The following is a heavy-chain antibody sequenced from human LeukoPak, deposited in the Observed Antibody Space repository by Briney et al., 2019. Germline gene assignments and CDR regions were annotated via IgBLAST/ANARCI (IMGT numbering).Heavy chain of an antibody. Sequence: SETLSLTCTVSGGSISSYYWSWIRQPPGKGLEWIGYIYYSGSTNYNPSLKSRVTISVDTSKNQLSLKLSSVTAADTAVYYCARHYYDSSGYYYDAFDIWGQGTMVTVSS. CDR2: IYYSGST. V-gene: IGHV4-59*01. J-gene: IGHJ3*02. CDR1: GGSISSYY. CDR3: ARHYYDSSGYYYDAFDI. D-gene: IGHD3-22*01.